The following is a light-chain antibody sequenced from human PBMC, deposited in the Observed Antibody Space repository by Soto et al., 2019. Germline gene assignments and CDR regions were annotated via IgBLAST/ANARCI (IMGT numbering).Light chain of an antibody. CDR1: QSLLHSDGDNY. CDR3: MQTLQTPYT. CDR2: LVS. V-gene: IGKV2-28*01. Sequence: DIVMTQSPLSLPVTPGEPASISCKSSQSLLHSDGDNYLEWYVQKAGQSPQLLIYLVSHRASGVPDRLSGSGSGTDFTLKISKVEADDVGVYYCMQTLQTPYTFGPGTKVDIK. J-gene: IGKJ3*01.